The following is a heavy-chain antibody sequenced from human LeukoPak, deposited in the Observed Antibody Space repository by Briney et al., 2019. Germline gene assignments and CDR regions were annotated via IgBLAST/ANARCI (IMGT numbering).Heavy chain of an antibody. D-gene: IGHD2-21*02. CDR1: GFTFSSYW. CDR2: INSDGSST. CDR3: ARPSAYCGGDCYFGTDY. V-gene: IGHV3-74*01. Sequence: GGSLRLSCAASGFTFSSYWMHWVRQAPGKGLVWVSRINSDGSSTSYADSVKGRFTISRDNAKNTLYLQMNSLRAEDTAVYYCARPSAYCGGDCYFGTDYWGQGTLVTVSS. J-gene: IGHJ4*02.